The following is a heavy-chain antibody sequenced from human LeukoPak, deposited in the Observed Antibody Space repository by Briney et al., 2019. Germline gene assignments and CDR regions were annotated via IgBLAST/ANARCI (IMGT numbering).Heavy chain of an antibody. Sequence: ASVKVSCKASGYSVTSYYIHWVRQAPGQGLEWMGIINPSGGSTSYAQKFQGRLSMTRDTSTSTVYMELSSLRSEDTAVYYCALTTVTTVGFDYWGQGTLVTVSS. J-gene: IGHJ4*02. V-gene: IGHV1-46*01. CDR2: INPSGGST. CDR3: ALTTVTTVGFDY. CDR1: GYSVTSYY. D-gene: IGHD4-17*01.